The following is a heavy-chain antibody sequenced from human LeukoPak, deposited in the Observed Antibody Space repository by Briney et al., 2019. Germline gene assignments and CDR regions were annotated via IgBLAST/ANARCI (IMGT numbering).Heavy chain of an antibody. CDR1: GASISSSY. Sequence: SETLSLTCTVSGASISSSYWSWIRQPPGKGLEWIGYIYYSGTTKYNPALKSRVTISVDTSKTQFSLKVNSVAAADTAVYYCARGQPQRYSSGWYVNWFDPWGQGTLVTVSS. V-gene: IGHV4-59*01. D-gene: IGHD6-19*01. J-gene: IGHJ5*02. CDR3: ARGQPQRYSSGWYVNWFDP. CDR2: IYYSGTT.